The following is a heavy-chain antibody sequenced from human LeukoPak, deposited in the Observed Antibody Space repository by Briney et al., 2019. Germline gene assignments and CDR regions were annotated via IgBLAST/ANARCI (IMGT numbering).Heavy chain of an antibody. J-gene: IGHJ4*02. D-gene: IGHD5-12*01. CDR3: AAEVATISS. V-gene: IGHV4-34*08. Sequence: SETLSLTCAVYGGTFSGYYWSWIRQPPGKGLEWIGEINHSGSTNYNPSLKSRVTISVDTSKNQFSLKLSSVTAADTAVYYCAAEVATISSWGQGTLVTVSS. CDR2: INHSGST. CDR1: GGTFSGYY.